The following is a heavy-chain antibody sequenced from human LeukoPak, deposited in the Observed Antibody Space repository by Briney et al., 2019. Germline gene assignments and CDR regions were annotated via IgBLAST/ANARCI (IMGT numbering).Heavy chain of an antibody. CDR1: GFTFSSYS. V-gene: IGHV3-21*01. CDR3: ARDYRGKFDP. J-gene: IGHJ5*02. D-gene: IGHD4-23*01. Sequence: PGGSLRPSCAASGFTFSSYSMNWVRQASGKGLEWVSSISSSSSYIYYADSVKGRFTISRDNAKNSLYLQMNSLRAEDTAVYYCARDYRGKFDPWGQGTLVTVSS. CDR2: ISSSSSYI.